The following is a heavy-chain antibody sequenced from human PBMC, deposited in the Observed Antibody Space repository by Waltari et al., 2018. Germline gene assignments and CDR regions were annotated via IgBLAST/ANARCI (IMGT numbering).Heavy chain of an antibody. CDR2: IYYSGST. Sequence: QVQLQESGPGLVKPSQTLYLTCTVSGGSISSGDCFWSWIRQPPGKGLEWIGYIYYSGSTYYNPSLRSRVTISVDTSKNQFSLKLSSVAAADTAVYYCARAQYYDSGSYIAYWGQGTLVAVSS. CDR3: ARAQYYDSGSYIAY. V-gene: IGHV4-30-4*01. CDR1: GGSISSGDCF. D-gene: IGHD3-10*01. J-gene: IGHJ4*02.